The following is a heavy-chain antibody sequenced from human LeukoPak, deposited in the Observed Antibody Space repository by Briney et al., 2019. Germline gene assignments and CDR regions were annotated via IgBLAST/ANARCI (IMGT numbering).Heavy chain of an antibody. V-gene: IGHV3-33*01. CDR3: TRYNNDHFDY. J-gene: IGHJ4*02. CDR1: GFTFGGYG. CDR2: IACDGSRA. D-gene: IGHD1-14*01. Sequence: GGSLRLSCAGSGFTFGGYGMHWFRQAPGKGLEWVAVIACDGSRAFYADSVKGRFTISRDNSKNTMSVQMDDLRAEDTAVYYCTRYNNDHFDYWGQGTLVTVSS.